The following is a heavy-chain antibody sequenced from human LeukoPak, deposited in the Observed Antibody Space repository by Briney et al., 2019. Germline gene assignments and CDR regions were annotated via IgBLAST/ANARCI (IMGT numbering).Heavy chain of an antibody. J-gene: IGHJ3*02. CDR2: INSDGSST. Sequence: GGSLRLSCAASGFTFSSYWMHWVRQAPGKGLVWVSRINSDGSSTSYADSVKGRFTISRDNAKNTLYLQMNSLRAEDTAVYYCTREKDYYDSSGYYRDAFDIWGQGTKVTASS. CDR3: TREKDYYDSSGYYRDAFDI. V-gene: IGHV3-74*01. D-gene: IGHD3-22*01. CDR1: GFTFSSYW.